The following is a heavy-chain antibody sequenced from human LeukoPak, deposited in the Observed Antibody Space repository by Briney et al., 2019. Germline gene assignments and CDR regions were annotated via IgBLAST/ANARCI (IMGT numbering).Heavy chain of an antibody. D-gene: IGHD5-12*01. CDR3: AKDFLDIVATIRVPHLGY. V-gene: IGHV3-23*01. CDR2: ISGSGGST. CDR1: GFTFSSYA. J-gene: IGHJ4*02. Sequence: TGGSLRLSCAASGFTFSSYAMSWVRQAPGKGLEWVSAISGSGGSTYYADSVKGRFTISRDNSKNTLYLQMNSLRAEDTAVYYCAKDFLDIVATIRVPHLGYWGQGTLVTVSS.